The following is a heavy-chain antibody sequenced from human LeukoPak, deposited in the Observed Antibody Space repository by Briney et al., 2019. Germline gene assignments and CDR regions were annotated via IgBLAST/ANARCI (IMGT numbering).Heavy chain of an antibody. J-gene: IGHJ6*03. CDR2: ISSSSSYI. CDR1: GFTFFSYS. D-gene: IGHD2-15*01. V-gene: IGHV3-21*01. Sequence: GGSLRLSCAASGFTFFSYSMNWVRQAPGKGLEWVSSISSSSSYIYYADSVKGRFTISRDNAKNSLYLQMNSLRAEDTAVYYCASLYCSGGSCYRRDYMDVWGKGTTVTISS. CDR3: ASLYCSGGSCYRRDYMDV.